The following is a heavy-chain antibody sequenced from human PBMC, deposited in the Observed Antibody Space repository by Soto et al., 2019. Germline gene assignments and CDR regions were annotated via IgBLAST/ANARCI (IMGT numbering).Heavy chain of an antibody. CDR1: GFTFSSYS. CDR3: ARDSRFLAIDP. CDR2: ISSSSSYI. Sequence: GGSLRLSCAASGFTFSSYSMNWVRQAPGKGLEWVSSISSSSSYIYYADSVKGRFTISRDNAKNSLYLQMNSLRAEDTAVYYCARDSRFLAIDPWGQGTLVTVSS. V-gene: IGHV3-21*01. J-gene: IGHJ5*02. D-gene: IGHD3-3*01.